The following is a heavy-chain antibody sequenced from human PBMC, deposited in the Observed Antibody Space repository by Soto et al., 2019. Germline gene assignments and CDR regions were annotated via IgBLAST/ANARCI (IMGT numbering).Heavy chain of an antibody. CDR1: GGTLSDHG. D-gene: IGHD3-10*01. J-gene: IGHJ3*02. V-gene: IGHV1-69*06. CDR2: TIPVFNTA. CDR3: ARGVYGSGNDYSGPSAFDI. Sequence: QVQLEQSGAEVKKPGSSVKISCKASGGTLSDHGVSWLRQAPGQGLEWVGGTIPVFNTAKYAPKFQGRVTIAADKSTNIAYMALGSLRSDDTAFYYWARGVYGSGNDYSGPSAFDIWGQGKLVIVSS.